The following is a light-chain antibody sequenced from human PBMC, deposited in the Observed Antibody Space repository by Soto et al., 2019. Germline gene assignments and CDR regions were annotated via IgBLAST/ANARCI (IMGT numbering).Light chain of an antibody. CDR2: GNS. J-gene: IGLJ3*02. CDR1: NSNIGAGYD. CDR3: QVWDSSSDHWV. Sequence: QSVLTQPPSVSGAPGQRVTIACTGSNSNIGAGYDVHWYRHFPGAAPKLLLSGNSHRPSGVPDRFSGSKSGNTATLTISRVEAGDEADYYCQVWDSSSDHWVFGGGTKLTVL. V-gene: IGLV1-40*01.